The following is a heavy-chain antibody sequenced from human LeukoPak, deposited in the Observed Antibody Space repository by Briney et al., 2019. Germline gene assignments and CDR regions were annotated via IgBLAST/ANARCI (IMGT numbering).Heavy chain of an antibody. J-gene: IGHJ4*02. D-gene: IGHD3-22*01. Sequence: GGSLRLSCAASGFTFDDYAMHWVRQAPGKGLEWVSLISGDGGSTYYADSVKGRFTISRDNSKNSLYLQMNSLRTEDTALYYCAKGYYYDSSGYYFLDYWGQGTLVTVSS. V-gene: IGHV3-43*02. CDR2: ISGDGGST. CDR1: GFTFDDYA. CDR3: AKGYYYDSSGYYFLDY.